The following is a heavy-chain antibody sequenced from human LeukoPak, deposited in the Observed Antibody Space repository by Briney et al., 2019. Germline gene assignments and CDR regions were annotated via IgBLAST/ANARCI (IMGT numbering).Heavy chain of an antibody. V-gene: IGHV3-23*01. CDR1: GFTFSSYA. CDR3: ARDDGGSSIFDY. J-gene: IGHJ4*02. D-gene: IGHD2-15*01. Sequence: GGSLRLSCAASGFTFSSYAMSWVRQAPGKGLKWVSVISNSGGTTYYANSVKGRFTISRDNSKNTLYLQMNSLRAEDTAVYYCARDDGGSSIFDYWGQGTLVTVSS. CDR2: ISNSGGTT.